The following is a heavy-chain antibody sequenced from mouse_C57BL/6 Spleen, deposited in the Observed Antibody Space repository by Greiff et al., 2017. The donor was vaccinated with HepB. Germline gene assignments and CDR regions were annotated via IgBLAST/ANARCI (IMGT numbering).Heavy chain of an antibody. V-gene: IGHV5-12*01. D-gene: IGHD4-1*01. CDR2: ISNGGGST. CDR3: ARRVTGSFAY. J-gene: IGHJ3*01. Sequence: EVKLQESGGGLVQPGGSLKLSCAASGFTFSDYYMYWVRQTPEKRLEWVAYISNGGGSTYYPDTVKGRFTISRDNAKNTLYLQMSRLKSEDTAMYYCARRVTGSFAYWGQGTLVTVSA. CDR1: GFTFSDYY.